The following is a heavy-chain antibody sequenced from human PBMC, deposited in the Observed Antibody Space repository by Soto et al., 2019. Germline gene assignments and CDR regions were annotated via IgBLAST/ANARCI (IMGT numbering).Heavy chain of an antibody. D-gene: IGHD6-6*01. CDR3: SKDLAARRLFDT. J-gene: IGHJ5*02. CDR2: ISDSGAGT. CDR1: GFTFNKYG. Sequence: GGSLRLSCAAPGFTFNKYGMSWVRQAPGKGLEWVSGISDSGAGTYYADSVKGRFTIYRDNSKNILYLQMSSLRGEDTAVYYCSKDLAARRLFDTWGQGSLVTVSS. V-gene: IGHV3-23*01.